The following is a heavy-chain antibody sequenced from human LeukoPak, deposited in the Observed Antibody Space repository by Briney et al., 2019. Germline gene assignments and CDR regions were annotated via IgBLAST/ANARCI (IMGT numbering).Heavy chain of an antibody. D-gene: IGHD2-21*01. J-gene: IGHJ4*02. Sequence: WGSLRLSCVASGFTFSNYAMSWVRQAPGRGLEWIAALNGGRTFFQDSVRGRCTISTDNSKSTLYLQLNSLTGDDTAVYYCVKEVPTYGYFDYWGRGTLVTVSS. CDR3: VKEVPTYGYFDY. CDR1: GFTFSNYA. V-gene: IGHV3-23*01. CDR2: LNGGRT.